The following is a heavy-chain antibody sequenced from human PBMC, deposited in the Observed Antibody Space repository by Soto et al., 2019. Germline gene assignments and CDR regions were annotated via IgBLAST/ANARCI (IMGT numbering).Heavy chain of an antibody. CDR3: ARGRYDVLTGYYPWSYHYYMDV. CDR2: IYYTGST. Sequence: SETLSLTCTVSGDSIGAYYWSWVRQPPGKGPEWIGYIYYTGSTNYNSSLKSRVTISVDTSKNQFSLKLSSVTAADTAVYYCARGRYDVLTGYYPWSYHYYMDVWGKGTTVTVSS. J-gene: IGHJ6*03. V-gene: IGHV4-59*01. D-gene: IGHD3-9*01. CDR1: GDSIGAYY.